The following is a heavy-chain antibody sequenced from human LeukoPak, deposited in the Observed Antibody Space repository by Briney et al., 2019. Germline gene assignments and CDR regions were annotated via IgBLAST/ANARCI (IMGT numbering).Heavy chain of an antibody. J-gene: IGHJ5*02. CDR2: IYYTGST. Sequence: SETLSLTCTVSGGSISSYYWSWIRQPPGKGLEWIGYIYYTGSTSYNPSLKSRVTMSLDASKNQFSLELNSVTPADTAVYYCARGGNYWPQWWFDPWGRGTLVSVSS. V-gene: IGHV4-59*01. CDR1: GGSISSYY. D-gene: IGHD1-26*01. CDR3: ARGGNYWPQWWFDP.